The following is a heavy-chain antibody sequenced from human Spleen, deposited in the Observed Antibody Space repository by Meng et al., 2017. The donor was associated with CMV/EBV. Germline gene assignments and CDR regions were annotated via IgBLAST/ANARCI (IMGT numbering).Heavy chain of an antibody. Sequence: QVQLVQPGVEVKKPGASVKVSCKASGYTFSSYGISWVRQAPGQGLEWMGWSSAYNGNTIYAQKFQGRVTMTTDTFTSTAYMELRNLRSDDTAVYYCARTSYYPGQGFDYWGQGTLVTVSS. J-gene: IGHJ4*02. CDR3: ARTSYYPGQGFDY. D-gene: IGHD3-22*01. CDR2: SSAYNGNT. CDR1: GYTFSSYG. V-gene: IGHV1-18*01.